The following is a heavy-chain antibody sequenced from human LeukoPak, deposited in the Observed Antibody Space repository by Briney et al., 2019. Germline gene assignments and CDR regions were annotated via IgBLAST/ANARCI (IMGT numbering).Heavy chain of an antibody. CDR2: IYYSGST. J-gene: IGHJ4*02. CDR1: GGSISSYY. CDR3: AREIGEGYFDY. D-gene: IGHD3-10*01. V-gene: IGHV4-59*01. Sequence: NPSETLSLTCTVSGGSISSYYWSWIRQPPGKGLEWFGYIYYSGSTNYNPSLKSRVTISVDTSKNQFSLKLSSVTAADTAVYYCAREIGEGYFDYWGQGTLVTVSS.